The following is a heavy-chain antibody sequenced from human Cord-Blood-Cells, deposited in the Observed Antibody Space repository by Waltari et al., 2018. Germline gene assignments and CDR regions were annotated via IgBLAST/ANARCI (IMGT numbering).Heavy chain of an antibody. Sequence: QVQLVESGGGVVQPGRSLRLSCAASGFTFRSYGMHWVRQAPGKGLEWVAVIWYDGSNKYYADSVKGRFTISRDNSKNTLYLQMNSLRAEDTAVYYCARAYQLLYYFDYWGQGTLVTVSS. J-gene: IGHJ4*02. CDR3: ARAYQLLYYFDY. CDR1: GFTFRSYG. D-gene: IGHD2-2*01. CDR2: IWYDGSNK. V-gene: IGHV3-33*01.